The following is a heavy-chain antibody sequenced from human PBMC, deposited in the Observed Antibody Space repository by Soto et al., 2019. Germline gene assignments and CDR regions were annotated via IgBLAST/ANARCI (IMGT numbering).Heavy chain of an antibody. V-gene: IGHV3-49*04. Sequence: GGSLRLSFTASGFTFGDYAMSWVRQAPGKGLEWVGFIRSKAYGGTTQYAASVKGRFTISRDDSKDIAYLQMNSLKTEDTAVYYCTREPYYSDSSGFYHYYFDYWGQGTLVTVSS. CDR3: TREPYYSDSSGFYHYYFDY. D-gene: IGHD3-22*01. CDR2: IRSKAYGGTT. CDR1: GFTFGDYA. J-gene: IGHJ4*02.